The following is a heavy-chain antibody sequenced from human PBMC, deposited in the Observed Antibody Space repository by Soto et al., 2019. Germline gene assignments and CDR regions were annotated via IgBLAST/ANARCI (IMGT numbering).Heavy chain of an antibody. V-gene: IGHV1-18*01. CDR3: ARCGGDCYSGPFDY. D-gene: IGHD2-21*01. CDR2: ISAYNGNT. Sequence: ASVTVSCQASGYTFTRYGISWVRQAPGQGLEWMGWISAYNGNTNYAQKLQGRVTMTTDTSTSTAYMELRSLRSDDTAVYYCARCGGDCYSGPFDYWGQGTLVTVSS. CDR1: GYTFTRYG. J-gene: IGHJ4*02.